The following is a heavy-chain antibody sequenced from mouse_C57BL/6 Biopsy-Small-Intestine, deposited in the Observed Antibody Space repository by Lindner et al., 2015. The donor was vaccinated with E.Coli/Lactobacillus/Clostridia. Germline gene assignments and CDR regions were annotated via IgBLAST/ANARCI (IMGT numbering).Heavy chain of an antibody. CDR2: IYPYNGVS. Sequence: VQLQESGPDLVKPGASVKMSCKASGYTFTDYNIHWVMQSHGNILDWIGYIYPYNGVSSYNQKFKGKATLTVDKSSSTAYMELRSLTYEDSAVYYCARWDYSRGAMDYWGQGTSVTVSS. D-gene: IGHD3-1*01. CDR1: GYTFTDYN. V-gene: IGHV1-31*01. CDR3: ARWDYSRGAMDY. J-gene: IGHJ4*01.